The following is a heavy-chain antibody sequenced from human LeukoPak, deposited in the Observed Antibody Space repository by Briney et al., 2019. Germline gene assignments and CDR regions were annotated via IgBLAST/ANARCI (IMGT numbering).Heavy chain of an antibody. J-gene: IGHJ4*02. D-gene: IGHD3-10*02. CDR2: VNSDGTST. CDR1: GYTFSDYW. Sequence: PGGSLRLSCAASGYTFSDYWMHWVRQAPGKGPVWVARVNSDGTSTAYADSVKGRFTISRDNARNMLHLQMNSLRAEDTAVYYCICSNPSSDYWGQGTLVTVSS. CDR3: ICSNPSSDY. V-gene: IGHV3-74*03.